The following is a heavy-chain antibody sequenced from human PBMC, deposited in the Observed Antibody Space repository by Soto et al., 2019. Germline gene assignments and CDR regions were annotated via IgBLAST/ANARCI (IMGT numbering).Heavy chain of an antibody. V-gene: IGHV2-5*02. CDR3: AHRNYDFWSGYPQADAFDI. Sequence: QITLKESGPTLVKPTQTLTLTCTFSGFSLSTSGVGVGWIRQPQGKALEWLAPISWDDDKRDSPSVKGRLTTTKVTSKNPVGLTMTNMDPVDTATYYCAHRNYDFWSGYPQADAFDIWGQGTMVTVSS. D-gene: IGHD3-3*01. CDR2: ISWDDDK. CDR1: GFSLSTSGVG. J-gene: IGHJ3*02.